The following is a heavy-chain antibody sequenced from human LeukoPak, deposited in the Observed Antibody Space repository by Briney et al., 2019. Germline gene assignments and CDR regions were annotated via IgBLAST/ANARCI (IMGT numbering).Heavy chain of an antibody. J-gene: IGHJ5*02. V-gene: IGHV1-24*01. CDR3: ARDRYSSGWTFDP. D-gene: IGHD6-19*01. CDR1: GYSLSEIS. Sequence: ASVKVSCKVSGYSLSEISVHWIRQVPGRGLEWMGSFETEDGEPLYAQKFQGRVTMTEDTSTDTVYMELSSLRSEDTAVYYCARDRYSSGWTFDPWGQGTLVTVSS. CDR2: FETEDGEP.